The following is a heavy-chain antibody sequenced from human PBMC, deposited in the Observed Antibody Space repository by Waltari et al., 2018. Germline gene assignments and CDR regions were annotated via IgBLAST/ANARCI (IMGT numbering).Heavy chain of an antibody. CDR3: ARDLSSGWTRDDAFDI. D-gene: IGHD6-19*01. CDR2: FDPEDGET. Sequence: QVQLVQSGAEVKKPGASVKVSCKVSGYTLTELSMHWVRQAPGKGLEWMGGFDPEDGETIYAQKFQGRVTMTEDTSTDTAYMELNSLRAEDTAVYYCARDLSSGWTRDDAFDIWGQGTMVTVSS. V-gene: IGHV1-24*01. CDR1: GYTLTELS. J-gene: IGHJ3*02.